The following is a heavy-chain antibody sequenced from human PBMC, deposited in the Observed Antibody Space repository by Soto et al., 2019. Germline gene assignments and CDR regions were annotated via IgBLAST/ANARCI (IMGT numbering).Heavy chain of an antibody. CDR3: ARHNPRLLWSPLYYYYYMDV. D-gene: IGHD3-10*01. J-gene: IGHJ6*03. V-gene: IGHV5-51*01. CDR2: IYPGDSDT. Sequence: GESLKISCKGSGYSFTSYWIGWVRQMPGKGLEWMGIIYPGDSDTRYSPSFQGQITISADKSISTAYLQWSSLKASDTAMYYCARHNPRLLWSPLYYYYYMDVWGKGTTVTVSS. CDR1: GYSFTSYW.